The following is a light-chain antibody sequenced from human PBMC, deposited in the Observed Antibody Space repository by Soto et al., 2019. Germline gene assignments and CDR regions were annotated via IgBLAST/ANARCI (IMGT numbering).Light chain of an antibody. J-gene: IGLJ2*01. CDR1: SGSIASNY. CDR2: EDN. V-gene: IGLV6-57*04. Sequence: NFMLTQPHSVSESPGKTVTISCTRSSGSIASNYVQWYQQRPGSAPTTVIYEDNQRPSGVPGRFSGSIDSSSNSASLTISGLQTEDEADDYCQSYDSSNVVFGGGTQLTVL. CDR3: QSYDSSNVV.